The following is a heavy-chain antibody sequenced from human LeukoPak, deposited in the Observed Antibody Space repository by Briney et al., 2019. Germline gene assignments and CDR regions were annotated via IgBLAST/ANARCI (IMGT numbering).Heavy chain of an antibody. CDR3: ATVSSPTTVADDAFDI. CDR1: GGSFSSYY. Sequence: PSETLSLTCAVYGGSFSSYYWSWIRQPPGKGLEWIGYIYYSGSTNYNPSLKSRVTISVDTSKNQFSLKLSSVTAADTAVYYCATVSSPTTVADDAFDIWGQGTMVTVSS. V-gene: IGHV4-59*01. CDR2: IYYSGST. J-gene: IGHJ3*02. D-gene: IGHD4-23*01.